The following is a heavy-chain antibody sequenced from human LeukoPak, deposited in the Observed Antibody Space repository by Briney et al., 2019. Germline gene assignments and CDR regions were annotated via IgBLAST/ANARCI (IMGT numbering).Heavy chain of an antibody. CDR3: ARRRTMFGYFAGEFDY. V-gene: IGHV4-39*01. CDR1: GGSISSNSYY. Sequence: SGTLSLTCTVSGGSISSNSYYWGWIRQPPGKGLEWIGSIYYSGSTNNNPSLKSRVTISVDTSKNQFSLKLSSVTATDTAVYYCARRRTMFGYFAGEFDYWGQGTLVTVSS. D-gene: IGHD3-10*02. CDR2: IYYSGST. J-gene: IGHJ4*02.